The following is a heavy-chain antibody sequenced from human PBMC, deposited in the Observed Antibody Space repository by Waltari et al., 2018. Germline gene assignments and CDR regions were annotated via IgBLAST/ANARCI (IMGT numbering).Heavy chain of an antibody. CDR1: GYSIRSGYY. CDR2: IYHSGST. D-gene: IGHD1-26*01. Sequence: QVQLQESGPGLVKPSETLSLTCAVSGYSIRSGYYWGLIRQPPGKGLEWIGSIYHSGSTDYNPSLKSRVTISVDTSKNQFSLKLSSVTAADTAVYYCASPIVGATRRTWYFDLWGRGTLVTVSS. CDR3: ASPIVGATRRTWYFDL. V-gene: IGHV4-38-2*01. J-gene: IGHJ2*01.